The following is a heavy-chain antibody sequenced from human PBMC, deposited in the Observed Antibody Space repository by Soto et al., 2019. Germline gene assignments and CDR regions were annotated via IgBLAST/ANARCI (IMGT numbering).Heavy chain of an antibody. D-gene: IGHD6-6*01. CDR2: INHSGST. CDR3: ARRKDSSSLFYSYNYMDV. Sequence: SETLSLTSTVYGGSFSGCYWGGIRQPPGKGLEWIGEINHSGSTNYNPSLKSRVTISVDTSKNQFSLKLSSVTAADTAVYYCARRKDSSSLFYSYNYMDVWGKGTTVT. CDR1: GGSFSGCY. J-gene: IGHJ6*03. V-gene: IGHV4-34*01.